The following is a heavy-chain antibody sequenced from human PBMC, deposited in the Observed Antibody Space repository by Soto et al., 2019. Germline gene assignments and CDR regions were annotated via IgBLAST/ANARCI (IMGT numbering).Heavy chain of an antibody. CDR3: ARETYRSFYFDY. Sequence: GGSLRLSCGASGLTFANYWTHWVRQAPGKGLAWVSRINPDGSRTSYADSVTGRSTISRDNAKNTLYLQMNSLRVEDTAVYYCARETYRSFYFDYWGQGTLVTVSS. J-gene: IGHJ4*02. D-gene: IGHD3-10*01. CDR1: GLTFANYW. V-gene: IGHV3-74*01. CDR2: INPDGSRT.